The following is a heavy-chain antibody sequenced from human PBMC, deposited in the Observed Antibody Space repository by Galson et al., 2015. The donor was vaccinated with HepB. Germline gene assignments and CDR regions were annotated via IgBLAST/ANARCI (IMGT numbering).Heavy chain of an antibody. CDR3: ARASLVGPTSAFDI. J-gene: IGHJ3*02. CDR1: GFTFNAYV. Sequence: SLRLSCAVSGFTFNAYVMHWVRQAPGKGLEWVAVISYDESRKYYANSVKGRFAISRDNSKNTLHLQLNSLKTEDTAIYYCARASLVGPTSAFDIWGQGTMVTVS. V-gene: IGHV3-30*09. D-gene: IGHD1-26*01. CDR2: ISYDESRK.